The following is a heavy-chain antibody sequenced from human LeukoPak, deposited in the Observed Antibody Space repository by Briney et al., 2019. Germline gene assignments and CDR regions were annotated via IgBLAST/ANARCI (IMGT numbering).Heavy chain of an antibody. CDR2: IYYSGST. CDR1: GGSISSGGYY. D-gene: IGHD6-13*01. V-gene: IGHV4-31*03. CDR3: AREAIAAAGRDWFDP. J-gene: IGHJ5*02. Sequence: PSETLSLTCTVSGGSISSGGYYWSWIRQHPGKGLEWIGYIYYSGSTYYNPSLKSRVTISVDTSKNQFSLKLSSVTAADTAVYYCAREAIAAAGRDWFDPWGQGTLVTVSS.